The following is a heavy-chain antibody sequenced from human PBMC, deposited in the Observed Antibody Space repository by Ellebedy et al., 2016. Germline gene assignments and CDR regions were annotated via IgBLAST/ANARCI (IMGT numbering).Heavy chain of an antibody. CDR2: ISGSGGST. V-gene: IGHV3-23*01. CDR3: AKDVHYYDSSGYYYDWFNP. Sequence: GESLKISXAASGFTFSSYAMSWVRQAPGKGLEWVSAISGSGGSTYYADSVKGRFTISRDNSKNTLYLQMNSLRAEDTAVYYCAKDVHYYDSSGYYYDWFNPWGQGTLVTVSS. D-gene: IGHD3-22*01. CDR1: GFTFSSYA. J-gene: IGHJ5*02.